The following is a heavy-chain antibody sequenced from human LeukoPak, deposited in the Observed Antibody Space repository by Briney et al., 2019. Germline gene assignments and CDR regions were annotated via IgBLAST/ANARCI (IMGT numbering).Heavy chain of an antibody. CDR3: AKDADRVVVITLFDY. Sequence: QTGGSLRLSCAASGFTFSSYAMHWVRQAPGKGLEWVAVISYDGSNKYYADSVKGRFTISRDNSKNTLYLQMNSLRAEDTAVYYCAKDADRVVVITLFDYWGQGTLVTVSS. CDR1: GFTFSSYA. V-gene: IGHV3-30-3*01. CDR2: ISYDGSNK. D-gene: IGHD3-22*01. J-gene: IGHJ4*02.